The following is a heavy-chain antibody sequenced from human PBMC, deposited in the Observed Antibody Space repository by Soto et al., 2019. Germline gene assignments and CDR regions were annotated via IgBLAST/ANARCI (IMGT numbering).Heavy chain of an antibody. CDR2: INPNSGGT. D-gene: IGHD2-2*01. J-gene: IGHJ6*02. CDR1: GYTFTGYY. Sequence: EASVKVSCKASGYTFTGYYMHWVRQAPGQGLEWMGWINPNSGGTNYAQKFQGWVTMTRDTSISTAYMELSRLRSDDTAVYYCARGYCSSTSCYDHYYYYYGMDVWGQGTTVTVSS. CDR3: ARGYCSSTSCYDHYYYYYGMDV. V-gene: IGHV1-2*04.